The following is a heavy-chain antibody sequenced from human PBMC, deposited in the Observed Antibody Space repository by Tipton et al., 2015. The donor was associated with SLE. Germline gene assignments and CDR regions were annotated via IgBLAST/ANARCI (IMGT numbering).Heavy chain of an antibody. Sequence: TLSLTCTVSGGSISRYYWSWIRQPPGKGLEWIGYIYYSGYTTYNPSLKSRVIISVDTSKNQFSLKLSSVTAADTAVYFCARVHDSSGYFGYNWFDPWGQGTLVLVPP. V-gene: IGHV4-59*01. CDR1: GGSISRYY. CDR3: ARVHDSSGYFGYNWFDP. D-gene: IGHD3-22*01. CDR2: IYYSGYT. J-gene: IGHJ5*02.